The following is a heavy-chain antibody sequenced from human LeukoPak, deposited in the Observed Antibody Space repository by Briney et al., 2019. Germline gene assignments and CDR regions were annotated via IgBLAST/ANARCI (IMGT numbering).Heavy chain of an antibody. Sequence: SETLSLTCAVYGGSFSGYYWSWIRQPPGKGLEWIGEINHSGSTNYNPSLKSRVTISVDTSKNQFSLKLSSVTAADTAVYYCATAYSYYYGSGSYYSPRSMDVWGKGTTVTVSS. CDR1: GGSFSGYY. V-gene: IGHV4-34*01. J-gene: IGHJ6*03. CDR3: ATAYSYYYGSGSYYSPRSMDV. D-gene: IGHD3-10*01. CDR2: INHSGST.